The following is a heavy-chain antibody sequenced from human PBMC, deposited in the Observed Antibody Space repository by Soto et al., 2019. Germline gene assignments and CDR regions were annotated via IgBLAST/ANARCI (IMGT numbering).Heavy chain of an antibody. Sequence: SETLSLTCTVSGGSISSYFWSWIRQPPGKGLEWIGYIYYSGSTNYNPSLKSRVTISVDTSKNQFSLKLSSVTAADTAVYYCARGDLPKYDFWSGYSTTYYYYYYGMDVWGQGTTVTVSS. CDR3: ARGDLPKYDFWSGYSTTYYYYYYGMDV. CDR1: GGSISSYF. CDR2: IYYSGST. V-gene: IGHV4-59*01. D-gene: IGHD3-3*01. J-gene: IGHJ6*02.